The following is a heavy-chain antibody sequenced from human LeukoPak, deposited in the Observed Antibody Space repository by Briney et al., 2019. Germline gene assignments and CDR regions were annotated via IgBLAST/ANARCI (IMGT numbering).Heavy chain of an antibody. J-gene: IGHJ6*03. V-gene: IGHV4-34*01. D-gene: IGHD3-3*01. CDR2: INHSGST. CDR3: ARGTIRKTYYDFWSGLEYYYYYYMDV. CDR1: GGSFSGYY. Sequence: PSETLSLTCAVYGGSFSGYYWSWIRQPPGKGLEWIGEINHSGSTNYNPSLKSRVTISVDTSKNQFSLKLSSVTAADTAVYYCARGTIRKTYYDFWSGLEYYYYYYMDVWGKGTTVTVSS.